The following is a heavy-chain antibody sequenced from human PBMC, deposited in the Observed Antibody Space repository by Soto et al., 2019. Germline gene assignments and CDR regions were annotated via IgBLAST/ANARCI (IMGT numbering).Heavy chain of an antibody. D-gene: IGHD3-10*01. Sequence: QVQLVQSGAEVKKPGASVKVSCKPSGYTFTSYGITWVRQAPGQGLEWMGWISAYNGNTNYAQKFQGRVIMATDTSTSTAYMELRSLGSDDTAVYYCASWWFGEFVYQFDYWGQGTLVTVSS. V-gene: IGHV1-18*01. J-gene: IGHJ4*02. CDR2: ISAYNGNT. CDR3: ASWWFGEFVYQFDY. CDR1: GYTFTSYG.